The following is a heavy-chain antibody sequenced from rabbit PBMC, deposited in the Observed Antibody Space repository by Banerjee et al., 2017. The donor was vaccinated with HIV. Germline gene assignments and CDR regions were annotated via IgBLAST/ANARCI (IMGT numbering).Heavy chain of an antibody. V-gene: IGHV1S45*01. J-gene: IGHJ4*01. D-gene: IGHD1-1*01. CDR3: AREYVRKSGDYYHFKL. Sequence: QEQLEESGGGLVKPEGSLTLTCKASGFSFSNKYAMCWVRQAPGKGLEWIACINTRSGNTVYASWAKGRFTISKTSSTTVTLQMTSLTAADTATYFCAREYVRKSGDYYHFKLWGPGTLVTVS. CDR1: GFSFSNKYA. CDR2: INTRSGNT.